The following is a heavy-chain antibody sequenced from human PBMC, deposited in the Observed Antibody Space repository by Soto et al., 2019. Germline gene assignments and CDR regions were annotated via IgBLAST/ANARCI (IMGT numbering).Heavy chain of an antibody. CDR3: ASWFGAFDY. J-gene: IGHJ4*02. Sequence: QVQLVESGGGVVQPGRSLRLSCAASGFTFSSYGIHWVRQAPGKGLEWVAVISYDGSNKYYADSVKGRFTISRDNSKNTLYLQMNSLRAEDTAVYYCASWFGAFDYWGQGTLVTVSS. D-gene: IGHD3-10*01. V-gene: IGHV3-30*03. CDR2: ISYDGSNK. CDR1: GFTFSSYG.